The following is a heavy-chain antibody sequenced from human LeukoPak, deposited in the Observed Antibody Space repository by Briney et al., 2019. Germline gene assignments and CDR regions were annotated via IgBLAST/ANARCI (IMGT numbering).Heavy chain of an antibody. CDR2: MDDGDKE. Sequence: GGSLRLSCAASGFTFSSYWMSWVRQAPGKGLEWVTVMDDGDKEFYADSVKGRFTISRDNSKNTLYLQMNSLSVDDTAMYHCAGGHSSGMIHYWGQGILVTVSS. CDR3: AGGHSSGMIHY. CDR1: GFTFSSYW. J-gene: IGHJ4*02. V-gene: IGHV3-53*01. D-gene: IGHD3-22*01.